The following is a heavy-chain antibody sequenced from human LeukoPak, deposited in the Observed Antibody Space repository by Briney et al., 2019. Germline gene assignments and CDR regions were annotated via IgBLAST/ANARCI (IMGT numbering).Heavy chain of an antibody. CDR2: TYYRSRWYN. CDR1: GDSVSSNSAT. J-gene: IGHJ4*02. CDR3: AKAAAAGSRLDY. Sequence: SQTLSLTCAISGDSVSSNSATWNWITQSPSRGLEWVGRTYYRSRWYNEYAVSVKSRMTISPDTSKNQFSLQLNSVIPEDTAVYYCAKAAAAGSRLDYWGQGTLVTVSS. V-gene: IGHV6-1*01. D-gene: IGHD6-13*01.